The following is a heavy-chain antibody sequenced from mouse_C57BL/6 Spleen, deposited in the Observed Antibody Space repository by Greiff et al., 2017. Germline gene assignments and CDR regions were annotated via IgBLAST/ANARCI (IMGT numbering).Heavy chain of an antibody. CDR2: IDPETGGT. Sequence: VQLQQSGAELVRPGASVTLSCKASGYTFTDYEMHWVKQTPVHGLEWIGAIDPETGGTAYNQKFKGKAILTADKFSSTAYMGLRSLTSEDSAVYYCTRWRRNAMDYWGQGTSVTVSS. V-gene: IGHV1-15*01. J-gene: IGHJ4*01. CDR3: TRWRRNAMDY. CDR1: GYTFTDYE.